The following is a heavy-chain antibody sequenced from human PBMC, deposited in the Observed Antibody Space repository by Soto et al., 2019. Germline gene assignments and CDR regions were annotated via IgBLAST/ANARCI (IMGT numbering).Heavy chain of an antibody. CDR3: AHEDEIAAAPT. J-gene: IGHJ5*02. V-gene: IGHV2-5*02. D-gene: IGHD6-13*01. CDR2: IYWDDDK. CDR1: GFSLSTSGVG. Sequence: QITLKESGPTLVKPTQTLTLTCTFSGFSLSTSGVGVGWIRQPPGKALEWLALIYWDDDKRYSPSLKSRLTITKDTSKNQVVLTMTKMDPVDTATYSCAHEDEIAAAPTWGQGTLVTVSS.